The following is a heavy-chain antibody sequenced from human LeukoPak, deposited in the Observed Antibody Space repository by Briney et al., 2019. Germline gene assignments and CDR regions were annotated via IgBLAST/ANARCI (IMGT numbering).Heavy chain of an antibody. V-gene: IGHV4-39*01. Sequence: SETLSLTCTVSDGSISSSSYYWGWIRQPPGKGLEWIGSIFYGGSTYYSPSLKSRLTISVDTSKNQFSLRLSSVTAADTAVYYCARAPNNYGDYVLGMDVWVQGTTVTVSS. D-gene: IGHD4-17*01. CDR3: ARAPNNYGDYVLGMDV. J-gene: IGHJ6*02. CDR2: IFYGGST. CDR1: DGSISSSSYY.